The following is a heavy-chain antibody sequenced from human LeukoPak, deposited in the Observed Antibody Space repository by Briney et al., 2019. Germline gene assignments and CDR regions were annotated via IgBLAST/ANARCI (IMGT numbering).Heavy chain of an antibody. CDR2: ISSSSSTI. Sequence: GGSLRLSCAASGFTFSSYSMNWVRQAPGKGLEWVSYISSSSSTIYYADSVKGRFTISRDNAKNSLYLQMNSLRAEDTAVYYCARDQYYYDSSGYYYWGQGTPVTVSS. V-gene: IGHV3-48*04. CDR1: GFTFSSYS. CDR3: ARDQYYYDSSGYYY. D-gene: IGHD3-22*01. J-gene: IGHJ4*02.